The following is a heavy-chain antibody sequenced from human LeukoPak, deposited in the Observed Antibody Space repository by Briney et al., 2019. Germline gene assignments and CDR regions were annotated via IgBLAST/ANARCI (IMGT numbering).Heavy chain of an antibody. CDR1: GFTFSRYS. Sequence: GGSLRLSCAASGFTFSRYSINWVRQAPGKGLEWISYVSAGGSTMYYADSVKGRFTISRDNAKNALYLQVSSLRDEDTAVYYCARGEYDWGQGTLVTVSS. J-gene: IGHJ4*02. CDR3: ARGEYD. CDR2: VSAGGSTM. D-gene: IGHD3-10*01. V-gene: IGHV3-48*02.